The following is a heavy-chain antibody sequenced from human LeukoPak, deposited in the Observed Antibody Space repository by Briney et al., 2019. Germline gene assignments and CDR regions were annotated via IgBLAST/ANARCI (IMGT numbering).Heavy chain of an antibody. V-gene: IGHV3-48*01. CDR2: ISSNTRII. Sequence: GGSLRLSCAASGFTFSSYAMHWVRQAPGKGLEWVSYISSNTRIIDYADSVKGRFTISRDNAKNSLYLQMNSLRAEDTAVYYCARGGAARPDYWGQGTLLTVSS. D-gene: IGHD6-6*01. J-gene: IGHJ4*02. CDR1: GFTFSSYA. CDR3: ARGGAARPDY.